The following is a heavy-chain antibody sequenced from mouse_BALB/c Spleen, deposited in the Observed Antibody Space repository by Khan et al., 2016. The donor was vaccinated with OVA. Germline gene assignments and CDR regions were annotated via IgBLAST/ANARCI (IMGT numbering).Heavy chain of an antibody. Sequence: EVELVESGGGLVQPGGSRKLSCAASGFTFSSFGMHWVRQAPEKGLEWVAYISSGSSTIYYADTVKGRFTISRDNPKNTLFLQMTSLRSEDTAMYYCAREGDSSGYEDAMDYWGQGTSVTVSS. D-gene: IGHD3-2*01. V-gene: IGHV5-17*02. CDR1: GFTFSSFG. CDR2: ISSGSSTI. CDR3: AREGDSSGYEDAMDY. J-gene: IGHJ4*01.